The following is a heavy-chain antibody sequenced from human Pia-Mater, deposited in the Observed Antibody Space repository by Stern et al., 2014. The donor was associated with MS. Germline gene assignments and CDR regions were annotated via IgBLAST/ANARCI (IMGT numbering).Heavy chain of an antibody. CDR1: GGSISSGGYS. CDR3: ARVRRYHENSGLVDY. J-gene: IGHJ4*02. D-gene: IGHD3-22*01. V-gene: IGHV4-30-2*01. Sequence: VQLVESGSGLVKPSQTLSLTCAVSGGSISSGGYSWSWIRQPPGKGLEWIGYIYHSGNTYYNPSHKSRVTISIDRSENQFSLKLTSVTAADTAVYYCARVRRYHENSGLVDYWGQGTRVTVSS. CDR2: IYHSGNT.